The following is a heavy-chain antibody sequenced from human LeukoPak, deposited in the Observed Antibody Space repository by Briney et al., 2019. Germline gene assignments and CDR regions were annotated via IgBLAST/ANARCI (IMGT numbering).Heavy chain of an antibody. CDR3: AKDCYDILTGYCPDY. J-gene: IGHJ4*02. CDR1: GFTFSSYG. CDR2: ISYDGSNK. V-gene: IGHV3-30*18. Sequence: PGRSLRLSCAASGFTFSSYGMHWVRQAPGKGLEWVAVISYDGSNKYYADSVKGRFTISRDNSKNTLYLQMNSLRAEDTAVYYCAKDCYDILTGYCPDYWGQGTLVNVSS. D-gene: IGHD3-9*01.